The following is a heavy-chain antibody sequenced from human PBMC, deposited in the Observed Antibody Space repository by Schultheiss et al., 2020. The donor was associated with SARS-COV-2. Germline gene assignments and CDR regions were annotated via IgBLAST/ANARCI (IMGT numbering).Heavy chain of an antibody. CDR2: IKSKTDGGTT. D-gene: IGHD2-2*01. CDR3: TTDSTMVARDYYYYGMDV. Sequence: GVSLKISCAASGFTFSNAWMSWVRQAPGKGLEWVGRIKSKTDGGTTDYAAPVKGRFTISRDDSKNTLYLQMNSLKTEDTAVYYCTTDSTMVARDYYYYGMDVWGQGTTVTVAS. V-gene: IGHV3-15*01. J-gene: IGHJ6*02. CDR1: GFTFSNAW.